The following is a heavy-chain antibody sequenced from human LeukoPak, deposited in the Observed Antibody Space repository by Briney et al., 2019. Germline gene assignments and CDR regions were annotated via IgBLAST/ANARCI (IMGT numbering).Heavy chain of an antibody. J-gene: IGHJ5*02. Sequence: PSQTLSLTCTVSGGSISGGDYYWSWIRQPPGKGLEWIGYIYYSGSTYYNPSLKSRVTISVDTSKNQFSLKLSSVTAADTAVYYCARGGPAADNWFDPWGQGTLVTVSS. CDR2: IYYSGST. V-gene: IGHV4-30-4*01. CDR3: ARGGPAADNWFDP. D-gene: IGHD2-2*01. CDR1: GGSISGGDYY.